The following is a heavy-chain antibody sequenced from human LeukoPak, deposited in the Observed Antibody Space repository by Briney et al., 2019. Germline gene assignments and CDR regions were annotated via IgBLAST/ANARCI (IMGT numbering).Heavy chain of an antibody. D-gene: IGHD6-19*01. V-gene: IGHV3-30*02. J-gene: IGHJ4*02. CDR2: IRYDGSNK. Sequence: PGGSLRLSCAASGFTFSSCGMHWVRQAPGRGLEWVAFIRYDGSNKYYADSVKGRFTISRDNSKNTLYLQMNSLRPDDTAVYYCAKDLGPVALNGGDYWGQGTLVTVSS. CDR1: GFTFSSCG. CDR3: AKDLGPVALNGGDY.